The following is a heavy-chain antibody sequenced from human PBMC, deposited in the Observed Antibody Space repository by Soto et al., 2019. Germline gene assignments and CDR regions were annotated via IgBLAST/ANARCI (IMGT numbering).Heavy chain of an antibody. D-gene: IGHD1-7*01. CDR2: ISYDGSNK. Sequence: GGSLRLSCAASGFTFSSYGMHWVRQAPGKGLEWVAVISYDGSNKYYADSVKGRFTISRDNSKNTLYLQMNSLRAEDTAVYYCAKGCNWNYGSPFDYWGQGTLVTVSS. CDR1: GFTFSSYG. CDR3: AKGCNWNYGSPFDY. J-gene: IGHJ4*02. V-gene: IGHV3-30*18.